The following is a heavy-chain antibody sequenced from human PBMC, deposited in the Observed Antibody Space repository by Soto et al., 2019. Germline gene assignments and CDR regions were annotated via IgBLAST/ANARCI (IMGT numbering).Heavy chain of an antibody. V-gene: IGHV4-31*03. CDR3: ARAMGAINYFDY. CDR1: GGSIRSGDYY. D-gene: IGHD1-26*01. Sequence: QVQLQESGPGLVKPSQTLSLTCTVSGGSIRSGDYYWSWIRQHPGKGLEWIGYFYYSGNTYYNPSLKSRLTISGDTSKNQFSLNLSSVTAADTAVYYCARAMGAINYFDYWGQGTLVTVSS. CDR2: FYYSGNT. J-gene: IGHJ4*02.